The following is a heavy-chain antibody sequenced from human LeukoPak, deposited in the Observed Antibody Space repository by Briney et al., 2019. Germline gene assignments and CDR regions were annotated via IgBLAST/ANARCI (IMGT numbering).Heavy chain of an antibody. D-gene: IGHD6-6*01. CDR1: GSTSSSYG. V-gene: IGHV3-30*18. J-gene: IGHJ4*02. CDR3: AKDARSHFDY. CDR2: ISYDGSNR. Sequence: GGSLRLSCAASGSTSSSYGMHSVREAAGKGVEWVAVISYDGSNRYYAKSLKGRFTISRDNSKNPLYLQMTSMRAEGTAVYYCAKDARSHFDYWGQGTLVTVSS.